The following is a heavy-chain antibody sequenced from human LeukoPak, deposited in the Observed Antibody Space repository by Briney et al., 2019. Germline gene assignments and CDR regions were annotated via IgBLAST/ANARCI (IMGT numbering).Heavy chain of an antibody. CDR2: ISYDGTNK. D-gene: IGHD3-10*01. CDR1: EFTFSGYA. J-gene: IGHJ4*02. Sequence: GGSLRLSCAASEFTFSGYAMYWVRQAPDQGLEWVALISYDGTNKYYADSVKGRFTISRDNSKNTLYLQMNSLRGEDTAVYYCARDYGSGSYPRIYFEYWGQGTLVTVSS. CDR3: ARDYGSGSYPRIYFEY. V-gene: IGHV3-30*04.